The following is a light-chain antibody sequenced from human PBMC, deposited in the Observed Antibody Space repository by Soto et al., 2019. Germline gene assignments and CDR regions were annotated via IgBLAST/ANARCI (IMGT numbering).Light chain of an antibody. CDR2: DSN. Sequence: QSVLTQPPSASGTPGQRVTISCSGSSSNIGSHTVNWYQQLPGTAPKFLMYDSNQRPSWVPDRFSGSRSGTSASLAISGLQSEDEADYYCAAWDDSLNGLVFGGGTQLTVL. CDR1: SSNIGSHT. CDR3: AAWDDSLNGLV. J-gene: IGLJ2*01. V-gene: IGLV1-44*01.